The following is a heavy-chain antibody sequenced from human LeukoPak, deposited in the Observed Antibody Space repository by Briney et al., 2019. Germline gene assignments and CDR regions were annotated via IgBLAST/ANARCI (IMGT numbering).Heavy chain of an antibody. CDR1: GFTFSNAW. V-gene: IGHV3-15*01. Sequence: GGSLRLSCAASGFTFSNAWMSWVRQAPGKGLEWVGRIKSKTDGGTTDYAAPVNGRFSISRDDSRNTMSLQMNSLKTEDTAVYYCTIDGSPTRTSRWFGYFDYWGQGTLVTVSS. J-gene: IGHJ4*02. CDR2: IKSKTDGGTT. D-gene: IGHD3-10*01. CDR3: TIDGSPTRTSRWFGYFDY.